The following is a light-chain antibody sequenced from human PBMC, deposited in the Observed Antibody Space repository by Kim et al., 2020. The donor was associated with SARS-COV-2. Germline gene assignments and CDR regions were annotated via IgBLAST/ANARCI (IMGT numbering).Light chain of an antibody. V-gene: IGLV2-18*02. CDR1: SSGVGSYNH. Sequence: GQSFPISCTGTSSGVGSYNHVSWYQPPPGTAPKLIIYEVSNRPSGVPDRFSGSKSGNTASLTISGLQAEDEADYYCSSYTSSSTWVFGGGTKLTVL. CDR3: SSYTSSSTWV. CDR2: EVS. J-gene: IGLJ3*02.